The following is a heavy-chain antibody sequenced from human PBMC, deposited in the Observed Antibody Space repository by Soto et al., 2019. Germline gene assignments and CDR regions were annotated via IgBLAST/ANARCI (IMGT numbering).Heavy chain of an antibody. CDR3: ASPRIAVAGAYYFDY. CDR1: GGSISSSSYY. V-gene: IGHV4-39*01. Sequence: SETLSLTCTVSGGSISSSSYYWGWIRQPPGKGLEWIGSIYYSGSTYYNPSLKSRVTISVDTSKNQFSLKLSSVTAADTAVYYCASPRIAVAGAYYFDYWGQGTLVTVSS. D-gene: IGHD6-19*01. J-gene: IGHJ4*02. CDR2: IYYSGST.